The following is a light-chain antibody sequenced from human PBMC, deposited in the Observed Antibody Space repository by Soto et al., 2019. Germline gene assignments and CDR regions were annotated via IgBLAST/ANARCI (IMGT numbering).Light chain of an antibody. Sequence: QSVLTQPASVSGSPGQSITISCSGTSSDVGGYDYVSWYQQYPDKAPKLMIYEVTIRPSGVSDRFSGSKSGNTASLTVSGLQAEDEADYYCSSYTGGNPSYVFGTGTKVTVL. V-gene: IGLV2-14*01. CDR2: EVT. J-gene: IGLJ1*01. CDR1: SSDVGGYDY. CDR3: SSYTGGNPSYV.